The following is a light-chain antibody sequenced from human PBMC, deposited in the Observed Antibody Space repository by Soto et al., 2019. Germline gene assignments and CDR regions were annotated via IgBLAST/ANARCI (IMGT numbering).Light chain of an antibody. Sequence: QSALTQPASVSGSPGQSITISCTGTSGDFGGYNYVSWYQQHPGKAPHLLIYGVTNRPSGVSNRFSGSKSGNTASLTIAGRQADDEADYYCNSYTNSNTLPVFGTGTKLTVL. J-gene: IGLJ1*01. V-gene: IGLV2-14*03. CDR3: NSYTNSNTLPV. CDR2: GVT. CDR1: SGDFGGYNY.